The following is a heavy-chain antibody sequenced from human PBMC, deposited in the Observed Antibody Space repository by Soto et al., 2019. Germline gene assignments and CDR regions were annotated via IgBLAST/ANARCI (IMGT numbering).Heavy chain of an antibody. CDR3: ARDDYKDGGNNWFDP. CDR1: GGSITNYY. D-gene: IGHD3-16*01. CDR2: IYTKERT. J-gene: IGHJ5*02. Sequence: SETLSLTCTVSGGSITNYYWSWIRQPAGKGLEWIGRIYTKERTNYNLSFRNRVTMSVDASKNQFSLKLDAVTAADTAVYYCARDDYKDGGNNWFDPWGQGTLVTVSS. V-gene: IGHV4-4*07.